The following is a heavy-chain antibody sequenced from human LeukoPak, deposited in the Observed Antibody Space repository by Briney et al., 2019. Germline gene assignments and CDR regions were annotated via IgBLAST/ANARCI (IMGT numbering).Heavy chain of an antibody. V-gene: IGHV3-74*01. CDR3: VRDGDAYDFDL. CDR1: GFTFSRHG. D-gene: IGHD5-12*01. CDR2: IKSDGSWT. J-gene: IGHJ4*02. Sequence: GGSLRLSCAASGFTFSRHGMHWVRQAPGKGLMWVSRIKSDGSWTNYADSVRGRFTISRDNAKNTLFLQMVGLRAEDTAIYYCVRDGDAYDFDLWGQGILVTVSS.